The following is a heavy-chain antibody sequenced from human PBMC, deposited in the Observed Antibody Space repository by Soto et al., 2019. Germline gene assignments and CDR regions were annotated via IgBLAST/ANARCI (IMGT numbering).Heavy chain of an antibody. CDR3: ATIASRRTGYYPYGMHV. V-gene: IGHV4-61*01. CDR2: IYYSGST. D-gene: IGHD6-6*01. J-gene: IGHJ6*02. CDR1: GGSVSRGSYY. Sequence: SETLSLTCTVSGGSVSRGSYYCSWIRQPPGKGLEWIGYIYYSGSTNYNPSRKSRVTISVDTSKNQFSLKLSSVTAADTAVYYCATIASRRTGYYPYGMHVWDPGTTVSLS.